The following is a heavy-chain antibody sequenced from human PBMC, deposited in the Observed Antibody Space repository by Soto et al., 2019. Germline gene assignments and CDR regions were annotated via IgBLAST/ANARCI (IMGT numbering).Heavy chain of an antibody. CDR2: IWYDGSNK. CDR3: ARADYYGSGSPFDY. CDR1: GFTFSSYG. D-gene: IGHD3-10*01. Sequence: QVQLVESGGGVVQPGRSLRLSCAASGFTFSSYGMHWVRQAPGKGLEWVAVIWYDGSNKYYADSVKGRFTISRDNSKNTLYVQMNSLRAEDTAVYYCARADYYGSGSPFDYWGQGTLVTVSS. J-gene: IGHJ4*02. V-gene: IGHV3-33*01.